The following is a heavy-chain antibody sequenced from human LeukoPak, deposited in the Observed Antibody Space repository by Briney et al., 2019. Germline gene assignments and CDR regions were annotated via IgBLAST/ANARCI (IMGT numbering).Heavy chain of an antibody. CDR1: GESVSSNNAA. V-gene: IGHV6-1*01. CDR2: TYYRSKWFN. J-gene: IGHJ4*02. Sequence: SQTLSLTCAISGESVSSNNAAWTWIRQSPSRGLEWLGRTYYRSKWFNDYAVSVKSRITINPDTSKNQFFLQLNSVTPEDTAVYYXAREYLGGYLIYWGQGTLVTVSS. CDR3: AREYLGGYLIY. D-gene: IGHD3-16*02.